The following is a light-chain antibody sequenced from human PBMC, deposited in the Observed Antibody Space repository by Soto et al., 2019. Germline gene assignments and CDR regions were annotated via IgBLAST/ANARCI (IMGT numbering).Light chain of an antibody. J-gene: IGKJ4*01. CDR1: QDIRGA. Sequence: AIQVTQSPSSLSASVGDRVTITCRASQDIRGALAWYQQKPGKAPKLLIYDVSTLESGVPSRFSGSGSGTEFTLAISSLQPEVFGTYYCLQHSTYPLTFGGGTKVDIK. CDR3: LQHSTYPLT. V-gene: IGKV1-13*02. CDR2: DVS.